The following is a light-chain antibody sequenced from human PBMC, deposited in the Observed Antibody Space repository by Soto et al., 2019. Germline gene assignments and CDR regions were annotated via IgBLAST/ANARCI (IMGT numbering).Light chain of an antibody. Sequence: DIQLTQSPSFLSAFVGDRVTITCRASQGITSYLAWYQQRPGTAPKLLIAAASTLQIGVPTRFSGSGSGTEFALTIPSLQPEDSATYYCQQFNSHPYIFGQGTKREI. J-gene: IGKJ2*01. CDR1: QGITSY. CDR2: AAS. CDR3: QQFNSHPYI. V-gene: IGKV1-9*01.